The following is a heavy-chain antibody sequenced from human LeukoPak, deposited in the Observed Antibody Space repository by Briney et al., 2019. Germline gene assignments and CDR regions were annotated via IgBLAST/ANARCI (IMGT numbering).Heavy chain of an antibody. D-gene: IGHD3-22*01. CDR2: INHSGST. V-gene: IGHV4-34*01. Sequence: SETLSLTCAVYGGSFSGYYWSWIRQPPGKGLEWIGEINHSGSTNYNPSLKSRVTISVDTSKNQFSLKLSSVTAADTAVYYCARVPRYDSSGTPRYYYYGMDVWGQGTTVTVSS. J-gene: IGHJ6*02. CDR3: ARVPRYDSSGTPRYYYYGMDV. CDR1: GGSFSGYY.